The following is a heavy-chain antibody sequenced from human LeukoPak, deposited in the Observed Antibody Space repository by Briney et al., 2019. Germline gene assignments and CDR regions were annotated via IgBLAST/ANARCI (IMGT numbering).Heavy chain of an antibody. V-gene: IGHV3-30*02. Sequence: GGSLRLSCAASGFTFSSYGMHWVRQAPGKGLEWVAFIRYDGSNKYYADSVKGRFTISRDNSKNTLYLQMNSLRAEDTAVYYCANGDSYYYYMDVWGKGTTVTVSS. CDR2: IRYDGSNK. CDR1: GFTFSSYG. J-gene: IGHJ6*03. CDR3: ANGDSYYYYMDV. D-gene: IGHD4-17*01.